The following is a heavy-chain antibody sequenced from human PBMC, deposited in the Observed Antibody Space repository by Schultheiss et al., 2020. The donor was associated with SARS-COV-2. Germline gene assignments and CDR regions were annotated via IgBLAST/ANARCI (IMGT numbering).Heavy chain of an antibody. CDR2: ISSSGSTI. V-gene: IGHV3-48*03. J-gene: IGHJ3*02. Sequence: GGSLRLSCAASGFTFSSYEMNWVRQAPGKGLEWVSYISSSGSTIYYVDSVKGRFTISRDNAKNSLYLQMNSLRAEDTAVYYCARGLGITFGGVIAYDAFDIWGQGTMVTVSS. CDR3: ARGLGITFGGVIAYDAFDI. D-gene: IGHD3-16*02. CDR1: GFTFSSYE.